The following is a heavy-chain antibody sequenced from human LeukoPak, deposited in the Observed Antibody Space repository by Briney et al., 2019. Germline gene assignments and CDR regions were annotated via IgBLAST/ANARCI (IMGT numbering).Heavy chain of an antibody. Sequence: PSETLSLTCAVYGGSFSGYYWSWIRQPPGKGLEWIGYIYYSGSTNYNPSLKSRVTISVDTSKNQFSLKLSSVTAADTAVYYCARQWSYYYYGMDVWGQGTTVTVSS. J-gene: IGHJ6*02. CDR1: GGSFSGYY. CDR2: IYYSGST. V-gene: IGHV4-59*01. D-gene: IGHD2-15*01. CDR3: ARQWSYYYYGMDV.